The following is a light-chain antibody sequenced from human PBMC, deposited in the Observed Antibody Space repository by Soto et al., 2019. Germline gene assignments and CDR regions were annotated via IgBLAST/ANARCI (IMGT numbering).Light chain of an antibody. V-gene: IGKV3-15*01. J-gene: IGKJ5*01. CDR2: GAS. Sequence: EIVMTQSPATLSVSPGERATLSRRASQSVSSNLAWYQQKPGQAPRLLIYGASTRATGIPARFSGSGSGTEFTLTISSLEPEDFAVYYCQQYNNWPITFGQGTRLEIK. CDR1: QSVSSN. CDR3: QQYNNWPIT.